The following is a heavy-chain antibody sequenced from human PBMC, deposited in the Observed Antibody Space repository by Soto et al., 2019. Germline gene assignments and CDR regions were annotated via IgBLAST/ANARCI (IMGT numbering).Heavy chain of an antibody. CDR3: ARSGAVDGLHY. V-gene: IGHV3-74*01. D-gene: IGHD6-19*01. J-gene: IGHJ4*02. CDR2: INSDGSST. Sequence: PGGSLRLCCAASGFTFSSYWMHWVRQAPGKGLVWVSRINSDGSSTSYADSVKGRFTISRDNAKNTLYLQMNSLRAEDTAIYYCARSGAVDGLHYWGQGTLVTVSS. CDR1: GFTFSSYW.